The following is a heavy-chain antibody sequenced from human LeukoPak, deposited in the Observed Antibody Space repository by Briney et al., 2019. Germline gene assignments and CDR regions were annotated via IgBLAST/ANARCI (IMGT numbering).Heavy chain of an antibody. CDR1: GFTFNYYA. CDR2: ISYDGSDK. J-gene: IGHJ3*02. V-gene: IGHV3-30*18. Sequence: GTSLRLSCAASGFTFNYYAMHWVRQAPGKGLEWVAVISYDGSDKFYVDSVKGRFTISRDNSKNTLYLQMNSLRAEDTAVYYCAKDPNGDYIGTFDIWGQGTMVTVSS. CDR3: AKDPNGDYIGTFDI. D-gene: IGHD4-17*01.